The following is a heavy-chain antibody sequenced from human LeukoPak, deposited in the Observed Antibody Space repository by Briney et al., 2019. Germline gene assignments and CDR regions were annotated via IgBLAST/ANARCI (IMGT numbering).Heavy chain of an antibody. J-gene: IGHJ5*02. CDR3: ARDAGCSDGVCYPGNWFDP. D-gene: IGHD2-15*01. CDR2: INHSGST. Sequence: SETLSLTCAVNGGSFSGYHWSWIRQSPGKGLEWVGEINHSGSTNSNPSLKSRVTISLDTSKNYISLRLASVSAADTAVYYCARDAGCSDGVCYPGNWFDPWGQGILVIVSS. CDR1: GGSFSGYH. V-gene: IGHV4-34*01.